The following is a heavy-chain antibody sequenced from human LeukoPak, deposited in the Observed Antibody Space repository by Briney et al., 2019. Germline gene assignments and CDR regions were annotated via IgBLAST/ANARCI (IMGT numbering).Heavy chain of an antibody. J-gene: IGHJ4*02. CDR1: GGSFSGYY. D-gene: IGHD1-26*01. Sequence: PSETLSLTCAVYGGSFSGYYWSWIRQPPGKGLEWIGEINHSGSTNYNPSLKSRVTISVDTSKNQFSLKLSSVTAADTAVYYCARGRKIVVIWGQGTLVTVSS. V-gene: IGHV4-34*01. CDR3: ARGRKIVVI. CDR2: INHSGST.